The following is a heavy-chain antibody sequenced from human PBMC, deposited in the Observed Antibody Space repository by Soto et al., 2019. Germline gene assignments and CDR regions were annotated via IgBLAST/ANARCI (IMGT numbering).Heavy chain of an antibody. J-gene: IGHJ4*02. CDR2: INHSGST. CDR1: GGSFSGYY. V-gene: IGHV4-34*01. CDR3: ARGLAIAVAGPFDY. Sequence: QVQLQQWGAGLLKPSETLSLTCAVYGGSFSGYYWSWIRQPPGKGLEWIGEINHSGSTNYNPSLKSRVTISVDTSKNQVSLKLSSVTAADTAVYYCARGLAIAVAGPFDYWGQGTLVTVSS. D-gene: IGHD6-19*01.